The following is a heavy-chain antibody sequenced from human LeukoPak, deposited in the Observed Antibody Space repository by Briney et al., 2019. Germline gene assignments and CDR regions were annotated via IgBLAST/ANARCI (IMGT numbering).Heavy chain of an antibody. CDR3: AKRDTAY. J-gene: IGHJ4*02. CDR2: VSDSGGST. V-gene: IGHV3-23*01. CDR1: GLTFSSYA. Sequence: PGGSLRLSCAASGLTFSSYAMSWVRQAPGKGLEWVSTVSDSGGSTYYADSVKGRFTISRDNPNSTLYLQLNSLRAEDTAVYYCAKRDTAYWGQGTLVTVSS. D-gene: IGHD5-18*01.